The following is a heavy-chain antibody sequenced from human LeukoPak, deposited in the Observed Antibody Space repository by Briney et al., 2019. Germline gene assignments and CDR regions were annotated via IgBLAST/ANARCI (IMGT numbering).Heavy chain of an antibody. V-gene: IGHV4-59*01. CDR3: ARGYYDFWSGYLNWFDP. D-gene: IGHD3-3*01. J-gene: IGHJ5*02. CDR1: GGSISSYY. Sequence: SETLSLTCTVSGGSISSYYWSWIRQPPGKGLEWIGHIYYSGSTNYNPSLKSRVTISVDTSKNQFSLKLSSVTAADTAVYYCARGYYDFWSGYLNWFDPWGQGTLVTVSS. CDR2: IYYSGST.